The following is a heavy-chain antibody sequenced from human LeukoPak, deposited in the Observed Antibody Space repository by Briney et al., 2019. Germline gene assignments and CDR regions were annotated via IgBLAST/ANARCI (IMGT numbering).Heavy chain of an antibody. V-gene: IGHV6-1*01. CDR2: TYYRSKWYN. Sequence: SQTLSLTCAISGDSVSNNIATWHWIRQSPSRGLEWLGRTYYRSKWYNDYAVSVKSRITINPDTSKNQFSLKLSSVTAADTAVYYCARLLEYQLPDNWFDPWGQGTLVTVSS. D-gene: IGHD2-2*01. CDR1: GDSVSNNIAT. CDR3: ARLLEYQLPDNWFDP. J-gene: IGHJ5*02.